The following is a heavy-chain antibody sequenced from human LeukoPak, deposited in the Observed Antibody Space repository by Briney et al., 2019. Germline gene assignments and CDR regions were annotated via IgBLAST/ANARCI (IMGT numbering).Heavy chain of an antibody. Sequence: GRSLRLSCAASGFTFSSYGMHWVRQAPGKGLEWVAVISYDGSNKYYADSVKGRFTISRDNSKNTLYLQMNSLRAEDTAVYYCAKVPRIAVAGLPTDPYFQHWGQGTLVTVSS. CDR2: ISYDGSNK. D-gene: IGHD6-19*01. V-gene: IGHV3-30*18. CDR1: GFTFSSYG. J-gene: IGHJ1*01. CDR3: AKVPRIAVAGLPTDPYFQH.